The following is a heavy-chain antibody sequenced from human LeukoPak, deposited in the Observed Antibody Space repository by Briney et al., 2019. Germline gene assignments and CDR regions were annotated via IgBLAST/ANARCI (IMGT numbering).Heavy chain of an antibody. D-gene: IGHD6-13*01. CDR3: ARDVEAMAAAGGGVDY. J-gene: IGHJ4*02. Sequence: GGSLRLSCAASGFTFSSYSMNWVRQAPGKGLEWVSSITSSSNYIYYEDSVKGRFTISRDNAKNSLYLQMNSLRAEDTAVYYCARDVEAMAAAGGGVDYWGQGTLVTVSS. CDR2: ITSSSNYI. CDR1: GFTFSSYS. V-gene: IGHV3-21*01.